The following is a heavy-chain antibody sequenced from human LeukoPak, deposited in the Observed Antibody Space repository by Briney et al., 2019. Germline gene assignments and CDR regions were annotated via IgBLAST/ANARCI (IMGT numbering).Heavy chain of an antibody. CDR2: INPSGGST. D-gene: IGHD6-13*01. CDR3: ARFASLYSRSWYYTFDI. CDR1: GYTFTSND. Sequence: ASVKVSCKASGYTFTSNDIHWVRQAPGQGLEWMGIINPSGGSTSYAQKFQGRVTMTRDTSTSTVYMELSSLRSEDTAVYYCARFASLYSRSWYYTFDIWGQGTMVTVSS. V-gene: IGHV1-46*01. J-gene: IGHJ3*02.